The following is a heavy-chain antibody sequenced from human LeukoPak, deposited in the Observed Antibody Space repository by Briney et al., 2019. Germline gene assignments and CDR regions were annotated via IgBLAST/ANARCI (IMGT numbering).Heavy chain of an antibody. V-gene: IGHV1-69*05. CDR1: GGTFSSYA. CDR2: IIPIFGTA. D-gene: IGHD2-21*02. CDR3: ASEIAYCGGDCYSAFAY. J-gene: IGHJ4*02. Sequence: SVKVSFKASGGTFSSYAISWVRQAPGQGLEWMGGIIPIFGTANYAQKFQGRVTITTDESTSTAYMELSSLRSEDTAVYYCASEIAYCGGDCYSAFAYWGQGTLVTVSS.